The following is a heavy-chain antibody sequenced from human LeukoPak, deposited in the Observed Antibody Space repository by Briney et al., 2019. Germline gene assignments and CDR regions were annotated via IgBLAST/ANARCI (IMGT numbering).Heavy chain of an antibody. CDR1: GFTFSSYA. CDR3: ASWKSGWVLGYYYGMDV. D-gene: IGHD6-19*01. V-gene: IGHV3-30-3*01. J-gene: IGHJ6*02. CDR2: ISCDGSNK. Sequence: GGSLRLSCGASGFTFSSYAMSWVRQAPGKGLEWVAVISCDGSNKYYADSVKGRFTISRDNSKNTLYLQMNSLRAEDTAVYYCASWKSGWVLGYYYGMDVWGQGTTVTVSS.